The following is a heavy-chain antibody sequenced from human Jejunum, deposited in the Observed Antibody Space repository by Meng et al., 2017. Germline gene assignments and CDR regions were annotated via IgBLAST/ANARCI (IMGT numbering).Heavy chain of an antibody. V-gene: IGHV4-4*02. J-gene: IGHJ4*02. CDR3: ARDWGCRDGSCFSGLLEY. CDR2: MYHGGDT. Sequence: QLQLQESGPGRVKPSGTLSLTCGVAVGSINSRNRWRLVHQSPGKGLEWIGEMYHGGDTNYNPSIETRVTISTDTSRNEFSLKLRSVTAANTAVYYCARDWGCRDGSCFSGLLEYWGQGILVTVSS. CDR1: VGSINSRNR. D-gene: IGHD2-15*01.